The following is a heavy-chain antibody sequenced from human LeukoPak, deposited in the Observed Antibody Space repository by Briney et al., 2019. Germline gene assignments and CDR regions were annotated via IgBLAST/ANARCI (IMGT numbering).Heavy chain of an antibody. J-gene: IGHJ4*02. CDR2: IYHRGST. Sequence: PSETLSLTCAVSGGSISSGGYSWSWIRQPPGKGLEWIGYIYHRGSTYYNPSLKSRVTISVDRSKNQFSLKLSSVTAADTAVYYCARGPHYYDSSGYFDYWGQGTLVTVSS. D-gene: IGHD3-22*01. CDR3: ARGPHYYDSSGYFDY. CDR1: GGSISSGGYS. V-gene: IGHV4-30-2*01.